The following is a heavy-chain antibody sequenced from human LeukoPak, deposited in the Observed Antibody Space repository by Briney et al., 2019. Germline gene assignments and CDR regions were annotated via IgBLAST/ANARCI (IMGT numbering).Heavy chain of an antibody. J-gene: IGHJ4*02. Sequence: PSQTLSLTCTVSGGSISSGDYYWSWIRQPPGKGLEWIGYIYYSGSTYYNPSLKSRVTISLDTSKNQFSLKLSSVTAADTAVYYCARGGSGSYYVGPFDYWGQGTLVTVSS. V-gene: IGHV4-30-4*08. D-gene: IGHD1-26*01. CDR1: GGSISSGDYY. CDR3: ARGGSGSYYVGPFDY. CDR2: IYYSGST.